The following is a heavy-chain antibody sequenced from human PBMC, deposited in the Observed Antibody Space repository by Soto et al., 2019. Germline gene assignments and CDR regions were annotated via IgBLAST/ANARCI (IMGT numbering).Heavy chain of an antibody. V-gene: IGHV4-30-4*01. CDR2: IYYSGST. CDR3: ASSRYGYIFYDY. D-gene: IGHD5-18*01. CDR1: GGSISSGDDY. Sequence: TSETLSLTCTVSGGSISSGDDYWSWIRQPPGKGLEWIGYIYYSGSTYYNPSLKSRLTISVDTSKNQFSLRLSSVTAADTAVYYCASSRYGYIFYDYWGQGTLVTVSS. J-gene: IGHJ4*02.